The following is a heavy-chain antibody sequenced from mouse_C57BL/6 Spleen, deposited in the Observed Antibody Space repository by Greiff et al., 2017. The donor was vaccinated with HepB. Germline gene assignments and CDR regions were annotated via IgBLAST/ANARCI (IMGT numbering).Heavy chain of an antibody. D-gene: IGHD4-1*01. J-gene: IGHJ2*01. V-gene: IGHV5-16*01. CDR1: GFTFSDYY. Sequence: EVMLVESEGGLVQPGSSMKLSCTASGFTFSDYYMAWVRQVPEKGLEWVANINYDGSSTYYLDSLKSRFIISRDNAKNILYLQMSSLKSEDTATYYCARNWDLYYFDYWGQGTTLTVSS. CDR2: INYDGSST. CDR3: ARNWDLYYFDY.